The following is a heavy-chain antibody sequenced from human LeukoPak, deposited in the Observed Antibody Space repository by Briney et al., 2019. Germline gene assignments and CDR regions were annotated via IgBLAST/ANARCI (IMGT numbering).Heavy chain of an antibody. CDR1: GFTFSDYY. V-gene: IGHV4-34*01. J-gene: IGHJ4*02. CDR2: INHSGST. CDR3: ARFAHRRSRVRNDY. Sequence: GSLRFSCAASGFTFSDYYMSWIRQPPGKGLEWIGEINHSGSTNYNPSLKSRVTISVDTSKNQFSLKLSSVTAADTAVYYCARFAHRRSRVRNDYWGQGTLVTVSS.